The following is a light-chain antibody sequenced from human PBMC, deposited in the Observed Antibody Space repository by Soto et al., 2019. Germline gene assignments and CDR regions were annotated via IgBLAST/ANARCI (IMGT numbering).Light chain of an antibody. CDR1: QSIGSS. CDR2: RAT. J-gene: IGKJ4*01. V-gene: IGKV3-15*01. Sequence: EIVMTQSPATLSVSPGEGATLSCRASQSIGSSLAWYQQRPGQAPRLLIYRATSTATGVPARFSGSGSGTQFTLTISSLQSEDFAFCYCQQYNDWPPLTFGGGTKVEI. CDR3: QQYNDWPPLT.